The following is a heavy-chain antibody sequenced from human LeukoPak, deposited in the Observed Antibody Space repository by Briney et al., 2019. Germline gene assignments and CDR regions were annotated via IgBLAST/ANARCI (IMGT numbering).Heavy chain of an antibody. Sequence: GGSLRLSCAASGFTFSSYGMHWVRQAPGKGLEWVAVISYDGSNKYYADSVKGRFTISRDNSKNTLYLQMNSLRAEDTAVYYCAKDMNDYGDSWYFDYWGQGTLVTVSS. CDR3: AKDMNDYGDSWYFDY. CDR2: ISYDGSNK. D-gene: IGHD4-17*01. V-gene: IGHV3-30*18. J-gene: IGHJ4*02. CDR1: GFTFSSYG.